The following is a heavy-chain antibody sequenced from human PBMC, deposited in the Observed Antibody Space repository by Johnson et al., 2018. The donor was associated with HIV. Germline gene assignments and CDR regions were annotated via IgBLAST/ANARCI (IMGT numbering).Heavy chain of an antibody. V-gene: IGHV3-30*03. J-gene: IGHJ3*02. CDR1: GFTFSTYA. CDR2: ISYDGSDK. D-gene: IGHD6-13*01. Sequence: QVQLVESGGGVVQPGRSLRLSCAASGFTFSTYAMHWVRQAPGKGLEWVALISYDGSDKYYGDSVQGRFTISRDNSKNTLYLQMNSLRAEDTAVYYCASSRRGQQLVPLAFDIWGQGTMVTVSS. CDR3: ASSRRGQQLVPLAFDI.